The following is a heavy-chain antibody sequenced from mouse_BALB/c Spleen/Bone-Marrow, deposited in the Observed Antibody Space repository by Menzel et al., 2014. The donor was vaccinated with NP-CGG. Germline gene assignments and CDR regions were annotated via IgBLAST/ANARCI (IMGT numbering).Heavy chain of an antibody. J-gene: IGHJ2*01. CDR3: ARIYYYGRDY. D-gene: IGHD1-1*01. CDR1: GYTFTNYW. CDR2: INPSTGYT. Sequence: QVQLQQSGAELAKPEASVKMSCKASGYTFTNYWMHWVKQRPGQGLEWIGYINPSTGYTEYNLKFKDKATLTADKSSSTAYMQLSSLTSEDSAVYYCARIYYYGRDYWGQGTTLTVSS. V-gene: IGHV1-7*01.